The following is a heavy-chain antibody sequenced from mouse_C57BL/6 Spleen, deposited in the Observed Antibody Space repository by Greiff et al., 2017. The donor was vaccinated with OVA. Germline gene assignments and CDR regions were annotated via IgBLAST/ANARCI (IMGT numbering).Heavy chain of an antibody. CDR3: ARDPDYGSSPFDY. CDR1: GFTFSDYG. V-gene: IGHV5-17*01. CDR2: ISSGSSTI. D-gene: IGHD1-1*01. J-gene: IGHJ2*01. Sequence: EVKLMESGGGLVKPGGSLKLSCAASGFTFSDYGMHWVRQAPEKGLEWVAYISSGSSTIYYADTVKGRFTISRDNAKNTLFLQMTSLRSEDTAMYYCARDPDYGSSPFDYWGQGTTLTVSS.